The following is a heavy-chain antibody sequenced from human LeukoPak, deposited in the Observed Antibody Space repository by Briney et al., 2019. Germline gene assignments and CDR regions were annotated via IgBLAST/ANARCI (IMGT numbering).Heavy chain of an antibody. CDR3: ASGLAVTATTFWYFDL. CDR2: ISGGGGET. J-gene: IGHJ2*01. V-gene: IGHV3-23*01. Sequence: PGGSLGLSCAASGFTFSTYGMSWVRQAPGKGLEWVSTISGGGGETNYADSVKGRFTISRDNSKHTLYLQMNSLRAEDTAVYYCASGLAVTATTFWYFDLWGRGTLVTVSS. CDR1: GFTFSTYG. D-gene: IGHD2-21*02.